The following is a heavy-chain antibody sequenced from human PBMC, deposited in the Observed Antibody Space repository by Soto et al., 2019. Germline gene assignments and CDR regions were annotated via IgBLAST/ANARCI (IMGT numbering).Heavy chain of an antibody. J-gene: IGHJ5*02. CDR1: GGSFSGYY. CDR2: INDSGST. D-gene: IGHD6-13*01. V-gene: IGHV4-34*01. CDR3: ARGFRQQLVARRNYFDP. Sequence: SETLSLTCAVYGGSFSGYYWSWIRQPPGKGLEWIGEINDSGSTNYNPSLKSRVTISVDKSKNQLSLKLSSVTATDTAVYYCARGFRQQLVARRNYFDPWGQGTLVTVSS.